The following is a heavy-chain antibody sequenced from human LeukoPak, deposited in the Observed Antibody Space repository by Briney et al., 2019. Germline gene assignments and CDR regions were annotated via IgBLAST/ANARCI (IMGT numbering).Heavy chain of an antibody. CDR2: GHYSGNT. Sequence: SETLSLTCTVSGTSITSYYWNRIRQAPGQGPEWIGYGHYSGNTKYNPPLKSRVTISVDTSKNQFSLRLSSVTAADTAVYFCAKWASDNRAFDLWGQGTLVTVSS. CDR3: AKWASDNRAFDL. J-gene: IGHJ4*02. V-gene: IGHV4-59*08. CDR1: GTSITSYY. D-gene: IGHD2-8*01.